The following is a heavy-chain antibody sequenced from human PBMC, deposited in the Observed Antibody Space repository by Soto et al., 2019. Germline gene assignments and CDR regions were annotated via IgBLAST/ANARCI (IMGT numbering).Heavy chain of an antibody. CDR1: GFTFSTYA. Sequence: PGGSLRLSCAASGFTFSTYAMHWVRQAPGKGLEWVAVVSYDGRNEYYAESVRGRFTISRDIPENTLCLQMNSLRTEDTAIYYCARDNYGLDVWGQGTTXTVS. V-gene: IGHV3-30-3*01. CDR3: ARDNYGLDV. J-gene: IGHJ6*02. CDR2: VSYDGRNE.